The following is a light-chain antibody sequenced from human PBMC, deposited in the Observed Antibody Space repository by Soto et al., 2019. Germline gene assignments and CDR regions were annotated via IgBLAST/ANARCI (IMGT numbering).Light chain of an antibody. Sequence: DIQMTQSPSSLSASVGDRVTITCQASQDIRNFLNWYQQKPGQAPKLLIYDASNLETGVPPRFSGSGSGTDFTFTISSLQPEDIATYYCQQYDILPTLGQGTKLEIK. V-gene: IGKV1-33*01. CDR2: DAS. CDR3: QQYDILPT. CDR1: QDIRNF. J-gene: IGKJ2*01.